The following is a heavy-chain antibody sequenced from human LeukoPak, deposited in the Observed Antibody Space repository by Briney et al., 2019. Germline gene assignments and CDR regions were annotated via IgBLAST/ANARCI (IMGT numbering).Heavy chain of an antibody. CDR2: IYHSGST. CDR3: ARVPHEENPLRLCNFDH. J-gene: IGHJ4*02. V-gene: IGHV4-38-2*01. CDR1: GYSISSGYY. Sequence: SETLSLTCAVSGYSISSGYYWGWVRQPPGKGLEWIASIYHSGSTYYNPSLESRVTISLDTSKNQFSLKLSSVTAADTAVYYCARVPHEENPLRLCNFDHWGQGTLVTVSS.